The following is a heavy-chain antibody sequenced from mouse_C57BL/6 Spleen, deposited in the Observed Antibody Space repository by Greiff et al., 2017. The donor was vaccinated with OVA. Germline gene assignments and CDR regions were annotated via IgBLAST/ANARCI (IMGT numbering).Heavy chain of an antibody. D-gene: IGHD1-1*01. CDR3: AHITTVGYFDY. CDR2: INPNNGGT. J-gene: IGHJ2*01. CDR1: GYTFTDYY. Sequence: EVQLQQSGPELVKPGASVKISCKASGYTFTDYYMNWVKQSHGKSLEWIGDINPNNGGTSYNQKFKGKATLTVDKSSSTAYMELRSLTSEDSAVYYCAHITTVGYFDYWGQGTTLTVSS. V-gene: IGHV1-26*01.